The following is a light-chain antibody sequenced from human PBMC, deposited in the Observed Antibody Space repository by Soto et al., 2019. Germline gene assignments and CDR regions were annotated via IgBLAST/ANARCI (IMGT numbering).Light chain of an antibody. CDR3: SSYTTPSTRV. Sequence: QSVLTQPASVSGSPGQSITISCTGTSSDVGGYNYVSWYQQHPGKAPKVMIYEVSNRPSGVSHRFSGSKSGNTASLTISGLQAEDEADYYCSSYTTPSTRVFGGGTQLTVL. CDR1: SSDVGGYNY. J-gene: IGLJ7*01. CDR2: EVS. V-gene: IGLV2-14*01.